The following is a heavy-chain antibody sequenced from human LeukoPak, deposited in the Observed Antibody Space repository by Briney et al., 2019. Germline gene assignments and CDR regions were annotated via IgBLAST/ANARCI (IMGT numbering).Heavy chain of an antibody. Sequence: GGSLRLSCAASGFTFSSYEMNWVRQAPGKGLEWVSYISGSGSTKYSADSVKGRFTISRDNSRNTLYLQMNSLSAEDTAVYYCAKEVRESAWFYFDYWGQGTLATVSS. V-gene: IGHV3-48*03. CDR2: ISGSGSTK. CDR3: AKEVRESAWFYFDY. J-gene: IGHJ4*02. CDR1: GFTFSSYE. D-gene: IGHD3-10*01.